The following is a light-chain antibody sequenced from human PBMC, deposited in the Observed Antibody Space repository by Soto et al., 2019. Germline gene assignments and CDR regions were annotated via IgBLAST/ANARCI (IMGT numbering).Light chain of an antibody. CDR1: QSVTNNY. Sequence: EIVLTQSPGTLSLSPGERATLSCRASQSVTNNYLAWYQQKTGQTPRLIVYLASSRAPGIPDRFSGSGSGTYFTLTIRRVEPEDFAVYYCQQYGSSPWTFGQGTKVEIK. V-gene: IGKV3-20*01. CDR3: QQYGSSPWT. J-gene: IGKJ1*01. CDR2: LAS.